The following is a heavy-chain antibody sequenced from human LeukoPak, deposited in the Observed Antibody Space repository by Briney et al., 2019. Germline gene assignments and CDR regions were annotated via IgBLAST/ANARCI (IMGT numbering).Heavy chain of an antibody. Sequence: PGGSLRLSCAASGFTFSSYSMNWVRQAPGKGLEWVSCISSSSSYIYYADSVKGRFTISRDNVKNSLYLQMNSLRAEDTAVYYCARDPPPKLYSGYDGYFDYWGQGTLVTVSS. D-gene: IGHD5-12*01. V-gene: IGHV3-21*01. CDR1: GFTFSSYS. J-gene: IGHJ4*02. CDR2: ISSSSSYI. CDR3: ARDPPPKLYSGYDGYFDY.